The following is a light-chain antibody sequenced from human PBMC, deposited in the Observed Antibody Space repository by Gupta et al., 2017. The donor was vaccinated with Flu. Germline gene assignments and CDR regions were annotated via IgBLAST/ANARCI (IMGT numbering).Light chain of an antibody. J-gene: IGKJ4*01. V-gene: IGKV1-12*01. CDR1: QGISNW. CDR2: DAS. Sequence: DIQMTQSPSSASASVGDRVTITWRASQGISNWLAWYQQRPGKAPNLLIYDASNLQCGVPSRFSGSRSGTEFSLTISRLQPEDFATYYYQQTNSFPLTFGGGTKVEIK. CDR3: QQTNSFPLT.